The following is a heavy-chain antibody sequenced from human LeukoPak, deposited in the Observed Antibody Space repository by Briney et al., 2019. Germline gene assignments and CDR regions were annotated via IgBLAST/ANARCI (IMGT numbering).Heavy chain of an antibody. Sequence: PGGSLRLSCTASGFTFGDYAMSWFRQAPGKGLEWVGFIRSKAYGGTTEYAASVKGRFIISRDESKSIAYLQMNSLKTEDTAVYYCTLDGLVAFDIWGQGTMVTVSS. CDR3: TLDGLVAFDI. J-gene: IGHJ3*02. CDR1: GFTFGDYA. V-gene: IGHV3-49*03. CDR2: IRSKAYGGTT.